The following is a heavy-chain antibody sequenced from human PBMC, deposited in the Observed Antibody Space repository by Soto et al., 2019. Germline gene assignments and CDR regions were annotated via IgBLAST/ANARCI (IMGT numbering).Heavy chain of an antibody. V-gene: IGHV1-69*13. CDR2: IIPIFGTA. D-gene: IGHD3-22*01. CDR1: GGTFSSYA. CDR3: ARDRSDYYDSSGYFDY. J-gene: IGHJ4*02. Sequence: ASVKVSCKASGGTFSSYAISWVRQAPGQGLEWMGGIIPIFGTANYAQKFQGRVTITADESTSTAYMELSSLRSEDTAVYYCARDRSDYYDSSGYFDYWGQGTLVTVSS.